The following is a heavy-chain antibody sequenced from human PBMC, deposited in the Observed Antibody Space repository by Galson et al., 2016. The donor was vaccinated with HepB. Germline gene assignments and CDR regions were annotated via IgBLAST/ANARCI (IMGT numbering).Heavy chain of an antibody. V-gene: IGHV1-18*04. CDR2: ISAYNGNT. CDR1: GYTFTHYG. J-gene: IGHJ5*02. Sequence: SVKVSCKASGYTFTHYGIIWVRQAPGQGLEWMGWISAYNGNTNYAQKFQGRVTMTTDASTSTAYMEVRSLRSDDTAVYYCARWGESKSWPPIWFDPWGQGTPVTVSS. D-gene: IGHD3-16*01. CDR3: ARWGESKSWPPIWFDP.